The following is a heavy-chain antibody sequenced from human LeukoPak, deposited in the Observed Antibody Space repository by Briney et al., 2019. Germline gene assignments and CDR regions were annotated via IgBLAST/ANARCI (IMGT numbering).Heavy chain of an antibody. D-gene: IGHD6-13*01. CDR1: GGSISSSSYY. V-gene: IGHV4-39*07. Sequence: SETLSLTCTVSGGSISSSSYYWGWIRQPRGKGLEWIGSIYYSGSTYYNPSLKSRVTISVDTSKNQFSLKLSSVTAADTAVYYCARGYSSRRGDAFDIWGQGTLVTVSS. CDR2: IYYSGST. CDR3: ARGYSSRRGDAFDI. J-gene: IGHJ3*02.